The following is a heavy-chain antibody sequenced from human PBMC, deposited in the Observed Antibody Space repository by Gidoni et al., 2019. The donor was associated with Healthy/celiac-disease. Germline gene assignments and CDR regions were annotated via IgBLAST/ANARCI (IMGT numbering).Heavy chain of an antibody. CDR2: ISYDGSNK. J-gene: IGHJ3*02. Sequence: QVQLVESGGGVVQPGRSLRLSCAASGFTFSSYAMHWVRQAPGKGLEWVAVISYDGSNKYYADSVKGRFTISRDNSKNTLYLQMNSLRAEDTAVYYCARGKVNQHDAFDIWGQGTMVTVS. CDR1: GFTFSSYA. V-gene: IGHV3-30-3*01. CDR3: ARGKVNQHDAFDI.